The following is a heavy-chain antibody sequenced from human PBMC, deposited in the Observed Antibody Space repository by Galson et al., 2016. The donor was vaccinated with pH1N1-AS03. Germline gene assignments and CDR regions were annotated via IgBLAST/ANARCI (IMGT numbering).Heavy chain of an antibody. Sequence: SLRLSCADSGSTFSLKSMNWVRQAPGKGLEWISSISSSGSHIHYADSVKGRFTISRDNAKNSLYLQMNSLRDEDTAVYYCARDLSGEGSPVGYAMAVWGPGTTVTVSS. V-gene: IGHV3-21*01. D-gene: IGHD1-26*01. J-gene: IGHJ6*02. CDR3: ARDLSGEGSPVGYAMAV. CDR2: ISSSGSHI. CDR1: GSTFSLKS.